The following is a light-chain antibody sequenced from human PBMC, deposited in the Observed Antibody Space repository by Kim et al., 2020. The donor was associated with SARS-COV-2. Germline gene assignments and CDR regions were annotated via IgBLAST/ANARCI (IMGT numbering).Light chain of an antibody. J-gene: IGLJ3*02. V-gene: IGLV1-47*01. CDR2: RNH. CDR1: MSNDGNNL. CDR3: ASWDDGLNGPV. Sequence: GQVDTCYCSGSMSNDGNNLVCWKQQPPGAAPNLLVYRNHERPSGVPDRFSGSKSDTSASLAITGLRSADEADYYCASWDDGLNGPVFGGGTQLTVL.